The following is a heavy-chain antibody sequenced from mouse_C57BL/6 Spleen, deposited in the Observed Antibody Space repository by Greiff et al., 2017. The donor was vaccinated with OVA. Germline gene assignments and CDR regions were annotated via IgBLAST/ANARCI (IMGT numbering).Heavy chain of an antibody. CDR3: THITTVGRFAY. CDR1: GFNIKDYY. Sequence: VQLQQSGAELVRPGASVKLSCTASGFNIKDYYMHWVKQRPEQGLEWIGRIDPEDGDTEYAPKFQGKATMTADTSSNTAYLQLSSLTSEYTAVYYCTHITTVGRFAYWGQGTLVTVSA. CDR2: IDPEDGDT. V-gene: IGHV14-1*01. J-gene: IGHJ3*01. D-gene: IGHD1-1*01.